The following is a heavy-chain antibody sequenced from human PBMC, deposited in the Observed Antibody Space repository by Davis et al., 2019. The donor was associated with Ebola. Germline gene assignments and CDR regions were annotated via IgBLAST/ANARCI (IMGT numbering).Heavy chain of an antibody. Sequence: PSETLSLTCAISGDSVAGGSGGWNWIRQSPSRGLEWLGRTYYSSKWYNGYAESVKSRINISPDTAKNQFSLHLNSVTPEDTAVYYCARGWFRGSMDVWGEGTTVTVSS. J-gene: IGHJ6*04. D-gene: IGHD3-10*01. V-gene: IGHV6-1*01. CDR1: GDSVAGGSGG. CDR2: TYYSSKWYN. CDR3: ARGWFRGSMDV.